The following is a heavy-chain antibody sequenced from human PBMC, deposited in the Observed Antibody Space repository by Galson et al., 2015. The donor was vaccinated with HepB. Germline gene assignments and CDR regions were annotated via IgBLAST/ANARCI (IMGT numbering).Heavy chain of an antibody. CDR1: GFTFSSYW. J-gene: IGHJ1*01. D-gene: IGHD2-2*01. CDR2: IKQDGSEK. V-gene: IGHV3-7*01. Sequence: SLRLSCAASGFTFSSYWMSWVRQAPGKGLEWVANIKQDGSEKYYVDSVKGRFTISRDNAKNSLYLQMNSLRAEDTAVYYCARDYRDCSSTSCYFSIKQRAEYFQHWGQGTLVTVSS. CDR3: ARDYRDCSSTSCYFSIKQRAEYFQH.